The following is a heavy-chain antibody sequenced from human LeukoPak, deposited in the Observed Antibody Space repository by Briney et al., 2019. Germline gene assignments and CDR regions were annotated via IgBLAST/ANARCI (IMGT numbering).Heavy chain of an antibody. V-gene: IGHV3-23*01. CDR1: GFTFSSYA. D-gene: IGHD3-10*01. CDR2: ISGSGRST. J-gene: IGHJ3*02. Sequence: GGSLRLSCAASGFTFSSYAMSWVRQAPGKGLEWVSAISGSGRSTYYADSVKGRFTISRDNSKNTLYLQMNSLRADDTAVYYCAKVRNYYGSGRRIDAFDIWGQGTMVTVSS. CDR3: AKVRNYYGSGRRIDAFDI.